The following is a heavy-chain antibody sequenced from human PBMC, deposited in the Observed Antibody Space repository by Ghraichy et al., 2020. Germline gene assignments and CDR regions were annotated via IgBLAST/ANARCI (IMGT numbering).Heavy chain of an antibody. CDR3: ARSRGLSYMVRGASTYFDY. CDR2: INHSGST. D-gene: IGHD3-10*01. J-gene: IGHJ4*02. V-gene: IGHV4-34*01. CDR1: GGSFSGYY. Sequence: SETLSLTCAVYGGSFSGYYWSWIRQPPGKGLEWIGEINHSGSTNYNPSLKSRVTISVDTSKNQFSLKLSSVTAADTAVYYCARSRGLSYMVRGASTYFDYWGQGTLVTVSS.